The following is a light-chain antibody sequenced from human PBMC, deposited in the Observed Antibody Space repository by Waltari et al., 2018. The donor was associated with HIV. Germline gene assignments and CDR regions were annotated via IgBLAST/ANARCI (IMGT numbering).Light chain of an antibody. Sequence: QSVLTQPPSVSGTPGQRVSISCSGSRSNIGSNYVYWYQQLPGTAPKLLIYRNHQRPSWVPDRFSGSKSGTSASLAISGLRSEDEGDYHCTTWGGSLSGPVFGGGTKVTVL. CDR3: TTWGGSLSGPV. V-gene: IGLV1-47*01. CDR1: RSNIGSNY. CDR2: RNH. J-gene: IGLJ3*02.